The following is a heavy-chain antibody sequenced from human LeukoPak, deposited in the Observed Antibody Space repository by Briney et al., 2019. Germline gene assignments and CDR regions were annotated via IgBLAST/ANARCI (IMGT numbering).Heavy chain of an antibody. CDR2: IYTSGRT. V-gene: IGHV4-61*02. CDR1: GGSISSGSYY. D-gene: IGHD3-10*01. J-gene: IGHJ3*02. Sequence: SQTLSLTCTVSGGSISSGSYYGSWIRQPAGKGLEWIGRIYTSGRTNYTPSLKSRVTISVDTSKNQFSLKRSSVTAADTAVYYCARESPLLWGAFDIWGQGTMVTVSS. CDR3: ARESPLLWGAFDI.